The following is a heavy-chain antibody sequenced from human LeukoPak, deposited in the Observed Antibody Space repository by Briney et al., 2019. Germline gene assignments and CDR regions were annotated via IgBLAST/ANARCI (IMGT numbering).Heavy chain of an antibody. CDR1: GGCISSYY. CDR2: IYYTGST. J-gene: IGHJ4*02. V-gene: IGHV4-59*01. CDR3: ARYDFNKFFDY. Sequence: SETLSLTCTVSGGCISSYYWSWIRQPPGKGLEWIGYIYYTGSTNYNPSLKSRVTMSVDTPKSQFSLKVSSVTAADTAVYYCARYDFNKFFDYWGQGTLVTVSS. D-gene: IGHD3-3*01.